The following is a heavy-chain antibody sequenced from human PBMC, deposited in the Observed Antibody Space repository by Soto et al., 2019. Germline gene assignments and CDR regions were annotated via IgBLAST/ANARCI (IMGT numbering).Heavy chain of an antibody. Sequence: PSQTLSLTCGISVDSVSSTSAAWNLISQSPSRGLEWLGRTFYRSKWYAEYAVSVKGRIAINPDTSKNQFSLPLNSLTPEDAAVYYCTRNGGWSFDYWGQGTLVAVSS. J-gene: IGHJ4*02. CDR2: TFYRSKWYA. CDR3: TRNGGWSFDY. CDR1: VDSVSSTSAA. V-gene: IGHV6-1*01. D-gene: IGHD6-19*01.